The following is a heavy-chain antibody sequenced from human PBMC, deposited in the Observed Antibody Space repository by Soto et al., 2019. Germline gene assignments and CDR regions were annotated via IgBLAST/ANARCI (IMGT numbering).Heavy chain of an antibody. CDR1: GGSISSYY. CDR2: IYYSGST. Sequence: PSETLSLTCTVSGGSISSYYWSWIRQPPGKGLEWIGYIYYSGSTNYNPSLKSRVTISVDTFKNQFSLKLSSVTAADTAVYYCARDPDTAMVTYFDYWGRGTLVTVSS. CDR3: ARDPDTAMVTYFDY. D-gene: IGHD5-18*01. V-gene: IGHV4-59*01. J-gene: IGHJ4*02.